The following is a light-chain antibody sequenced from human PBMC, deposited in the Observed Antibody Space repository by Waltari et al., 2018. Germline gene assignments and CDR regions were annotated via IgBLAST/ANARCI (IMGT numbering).Light chain of an antibody. CDR3: AAWDDSLSGRV. CDR2: RNN. J-gene: IGLJ3*02. V-gene: IGLV1-47*01. CDR1: RSNIGSNY. Sequence: QSVLTQPPSASGTPGQRVTISCSGSRSNIGSNYVYWYQQLPGTAPKLLSFRNNPRPAGVPARFAGSTSGTSAALAISGLRSEDEADYYCAAWDDSLSGRVFGGGTKVTVL.